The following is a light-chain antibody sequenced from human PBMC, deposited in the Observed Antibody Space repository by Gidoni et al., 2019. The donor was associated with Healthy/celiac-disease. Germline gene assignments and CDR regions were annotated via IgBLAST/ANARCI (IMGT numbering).Light chain of an antibody. Sequence: DIQMIQSPSSLSASVGDRATITCRASQGISNNLAWYQQKPGKVPRLLIYAASTLQSGVPSRFSGSGSGTDFTLTISSLQPEDVATYYCQKYNSAPRTFGPGTKVDIK. V-gene: IGKV1-27*01. J-gene: IGKJ3*01. CDR2: AAS. CDR1: QGISNN. CDR3: QKYNSAPRT.